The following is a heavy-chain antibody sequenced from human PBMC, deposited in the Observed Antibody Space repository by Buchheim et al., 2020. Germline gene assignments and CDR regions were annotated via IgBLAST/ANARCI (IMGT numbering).Heavy chain of an antibody. CDR1: GFTFSSYG. V-gene: IGHV3-33*01. CDR2: IWYDGSNK. Sequence: QVQLVESGGGVVQPGRSLRLSCAASGFTFSSYGMHGVRQAPGKGLEWVAVIWYDGSNKYYANSVKGRFTISRDNSKNTLYLQMNSLGAEDTAVYYCAGGLLALYSSSSRVLVYWGQGTL. D-gene: IGHD6-6*01. CDR3: AGGLLALYSSSSRVLVY. J-gene: IGHJ4*02.